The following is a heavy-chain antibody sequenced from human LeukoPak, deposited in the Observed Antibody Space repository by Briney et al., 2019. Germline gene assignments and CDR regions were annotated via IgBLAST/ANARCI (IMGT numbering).Heavy chain of an antibody. J-gene: IGHJ5*02. V-gene: IGHV1-69*01. CDR3: ARVPVCSGGSCYSNWFDP. D-gene: IGHD2-15*01. CDR2: IILIFGTA. Sequence: SVKVSCKASGGTFSSYAISWVRQAPGQGLEWMGGIILIFGTANYAQKFQGRVTITADESTSTAYMELSSLRSEDTAVYYCARVPVCSGGSCYSNWFDPWGQGTLVTVSS. CDR1: GGTFSSYA.